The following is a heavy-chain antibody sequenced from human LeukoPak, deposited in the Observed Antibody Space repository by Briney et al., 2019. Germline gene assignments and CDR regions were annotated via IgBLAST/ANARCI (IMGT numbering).Heavy chain of an antibody. J-gene: IGHJ3*01. CDR2: IYYSGSA. CDR3: ARSYGDYITGAYAFDV. D-gene: IGHD4-17*01. Sequence: SQTLSLTCTVSGGSISSGGYYWSWIRQHPGKGLEWIGYIYYSGSAYYNPSLKSRLTISVDTSKNQFSLKLSSVTAADTAVYYCARSYGDYITGAYAFDVWGQGTMVTVSS. CDR1: GGSISSGGYY. V-gene: IGHV4-31*03.